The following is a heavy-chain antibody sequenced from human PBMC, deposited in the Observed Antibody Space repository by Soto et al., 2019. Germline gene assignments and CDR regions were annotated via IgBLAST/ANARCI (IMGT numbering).Heavy chain of an antibody. V-gene: IGHV1-18*01. CDR2: ISAYNGNT. J-gene: IGHJ3*02. Sequence: ASVKVSCKASGYTFTSYGISWVRQAPGQGLEWMGWISAYNGNTNYAQKLQGRVTMTTDTSTSTAYMELRSLRSDDTAVYYCARDNDYGDYEGGAFDIWGQGTTVTVSS. CDR3: ARDNDYGDYEGGAFDI. D-gene: IGHD4-17*01. CDR1: GYTFTSYG.